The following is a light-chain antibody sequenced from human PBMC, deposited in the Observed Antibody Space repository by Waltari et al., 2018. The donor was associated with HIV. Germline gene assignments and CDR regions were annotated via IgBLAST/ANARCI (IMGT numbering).Light chain of an antibody. J-gene: IGLJ3*02. V-gene: IGLV3-19*01. CDR3: NSRDRAGHHVV. Sequence: SELTQDPAVSVALGQTVSITCQGDSLRTYYASWYLQKPGQAPVLVISPIHNRPSGIPDRFSGSSSGNTASLTITGAQAEDKGDYYCNSRDRAGHHVVFGGGTKLTVL. CDR2: PIH. CDR1: SLRTYY.